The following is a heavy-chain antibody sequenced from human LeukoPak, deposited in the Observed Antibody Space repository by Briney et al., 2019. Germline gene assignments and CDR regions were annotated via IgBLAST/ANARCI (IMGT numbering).Heavy chain of an antibody. CDR3: AKIRAARPGY. D-gene: IGHD6-6*01. CDR1: GFTFSRYG. J-gene: IGHJ4*02. V-gene: IGHV3-23*01. Sequence: GESLKISCAASGFTFSRYGMNWVRQAPGKGLEWVSGISDSGATIYYADSVKGRFTISRDNSKNMLYLQMHSLRPEDTAIYYCAKIRAARPGYWGQGTLVTVSS. CDR2: ISDSGATI.